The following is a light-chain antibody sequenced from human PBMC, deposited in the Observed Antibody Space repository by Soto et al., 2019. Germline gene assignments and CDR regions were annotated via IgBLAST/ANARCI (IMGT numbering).Light chain of an antibody. CDR2: KAS. CDR3: QQYNSYST. Sequence: DRQMTQSPSTLSASVGDRVTITCRASQSISSWLAWYQQKPGKAPKLLIYKASSLESGVPSRFSGSGSGTEFTLTISSLQPDDFATYYCQQYNSYSTFGQGIKVEIK. J-gene: IGKJ1*01. CDR1: QSISSW. V-gene: IGKV1-5*03.